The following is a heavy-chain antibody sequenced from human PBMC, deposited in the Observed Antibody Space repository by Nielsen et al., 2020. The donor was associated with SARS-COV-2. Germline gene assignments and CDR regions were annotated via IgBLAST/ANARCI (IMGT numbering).Heavy chain of an antibody. Sequence: GESLKISCAASGFTFSSYAMSWVRQAPGKGLEWVSAISGSGGSTYYADSVKGRFTISRDNSNNTLNLKMSSLRAEDTAIYYCARDREWKGIWYYFDNWGQGTLVTVSS. CDR1: GFTFSSYA. CDR3: ARDREWKGIWYYFDN. V-gene: IGHV3-23*01. D-gene: IGHD2-15*01. J-gene: IGHJ4*02. CDR2: ISGSGGST.